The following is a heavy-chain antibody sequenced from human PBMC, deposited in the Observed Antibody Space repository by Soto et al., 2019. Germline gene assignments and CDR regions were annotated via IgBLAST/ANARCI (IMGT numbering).Heavy chain of an antibody. D-gene: IGHD3-9*01. Sequence: GGSLRLSCAASGFTFSSYAMSWVRQAPGKGLEWVSAISGSGGSTYYADSVKGRFTISRDNSKNTLYLQMNSLRAEDTAVYYCAKDSHSNYDILTGYYTSAFDIWGQGTMVTVSS. CDR2: ISGSGGST. V-gene: IGHV3-23*01. CDR1: GFTFSSYA. J-gene: IGHJ3*02. CDR3: AKDSHSNYDILTGYYTSAFDI.